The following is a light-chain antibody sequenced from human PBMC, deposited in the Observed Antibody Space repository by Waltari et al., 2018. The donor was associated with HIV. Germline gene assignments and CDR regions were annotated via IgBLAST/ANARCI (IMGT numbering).Light chain of an antibody. CDR3: AAWGDSLSGPVV. CDR1: SSNIP. J-gene: IGLJ2*01. V-gene: IGLV1-47*01. Sequence: QPVLTPPPSASRTPGQRVTTPCSGRSSNIPWYPPLPGTAPTLLIYRNNQRPSGGPDRCSGSKSGTSASLAISGLRSEDEADYHCAAWGDSLSGPVVFGGGTKLTVL. CDR2: RNN.